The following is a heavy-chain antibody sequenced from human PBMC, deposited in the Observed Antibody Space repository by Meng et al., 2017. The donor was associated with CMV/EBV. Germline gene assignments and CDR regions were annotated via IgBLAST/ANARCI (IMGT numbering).Heavy chain of an antibody. CDR3: ARGGAVAGRGTNWFDP. CDR1: GYTFTGYY. V-gene: IGHV1-2*02. Sequence: ASVKVSCKASGYTFTGYYIHWVRQAPGQGLEWMGWINPKSGGTNSAQKFQGRVTMTRDTSISTAYMELSRLRSDDTAVYYCARGGAVAGRGTNWFDPWGQGTLVTVSS. D-gene: IGHD6-19*01. J-gene: IGHJ5*02. CDR2: INPKSGGT.